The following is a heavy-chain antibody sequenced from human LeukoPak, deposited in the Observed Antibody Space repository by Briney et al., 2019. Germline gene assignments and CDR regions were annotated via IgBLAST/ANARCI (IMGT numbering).Heavy chain of an antibody. Sequence: SESLSLTCSVSGGYISSSSSDYYWGWVRQPPGKGLEWIGSISYSWTTYYNPSLKSRVTISADTSNNQFSLKLTSVTAADTAVYYCARRYSAEGFDYWGQGTLVTVSS. CDR3: ARRYSAEGFDY. V-gene: IGHV4-39*01. CDR2: ISYSWTT. CDR1: GGYISSSSSDYY. D-gene: IGHD1-26*01. J-gene: IGHJ4*02.